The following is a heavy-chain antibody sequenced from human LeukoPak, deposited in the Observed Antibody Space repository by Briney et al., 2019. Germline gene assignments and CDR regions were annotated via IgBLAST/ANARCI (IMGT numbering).Heavy chain of an antibody. CDR3: ARISCTGNSCRPYSYYDMDV. CDR1: GFTFSNYA. Sequence: GGSLRLSCAASGFTFSNYAMSWVRQAPGKGLEWVAVIWYDGSNKYYADSVKGRFTISRDNSKSTLYLQVNSLRVEDTAVYYCARISCTGNSCRPYSYYDMDVWGQGTTVTVSS. D-gene: IGHD2-15*01. J-gene: IGHJ6*02. CDR2: IWYDGSNK. V-gene: IGHV3-33*08.